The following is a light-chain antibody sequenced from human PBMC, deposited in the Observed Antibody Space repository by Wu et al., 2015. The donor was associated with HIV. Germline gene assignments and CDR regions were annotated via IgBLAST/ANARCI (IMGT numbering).Light chain of an antibody. CDR3: QQTYSTPKT. J-gene: IGKJ1*01. CDR2: AAS. Sequence: DIQMTQSPSSLSASVGDRVTITCRASQSISSDLKWYQQKPGAAPKLLIYAASSLQSGVPSRFSGSGSGTDFTLTISSLQPEDFATYYCQQTYSTPKTFGRRD. V-gene: IGKV1-39*01. CDR1: QSISSD.